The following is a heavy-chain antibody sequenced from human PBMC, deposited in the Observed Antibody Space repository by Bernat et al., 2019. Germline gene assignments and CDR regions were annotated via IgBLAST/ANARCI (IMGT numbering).Heavy chain of an antibody. CDR1: GFRFSSHD. Sequence: EVQLVESGGGLVQPGGSLRLSCAASGFRFSSHDMHCVRQTTGKGLEWVSAIDTAGETYTPGSVKGRFTSSRENAKNSLYLEMNSLRAGDTAVYFCVREQQLGGPDALDIWGHGTMVTVSS. D-gene: IGHD6-13*01. CDR3: VREQQLGGPDALDI. V-gene: IGHV3-13*01. CDR2: IDTAGET. J-gene: IGHJ3*02.